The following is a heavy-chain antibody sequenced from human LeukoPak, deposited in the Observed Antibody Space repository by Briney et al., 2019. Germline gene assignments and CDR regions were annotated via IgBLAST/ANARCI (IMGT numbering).Heavy chain of an antibody. D-gene: IGHD3-16*01. CDR2: INHSGST. V-gene: IGHV4-34*01. Sequence: SETLSLTCAVYGGSFSGYYWSWIRQPPGKGLEWIGEINHSGSTNYNPSLKSRVTISVDTSKNLFSLKLSSVTAADTAVYYCARGFYDYVWGSLASWGQGTLVTVSS. J-gene: IGHJ5*02. CDR3: ARGFYDYVWGSLAS. CDR1: GGSFSGYY.